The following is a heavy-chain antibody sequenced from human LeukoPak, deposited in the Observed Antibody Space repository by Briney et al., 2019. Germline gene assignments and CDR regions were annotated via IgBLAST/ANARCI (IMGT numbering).Heavy chain of an antibody. J-gene: IGHJ3*01. CDR3: AGEFSGAREV. CDR2: IPPEASRT. D-gene: IGHD3-10*01. Sequence: GDSLRLSCTASDFTFSTYWLHWVRQAPGKGLIWVARIPPEASRTTYADSVKGRFTISRDNAKNTVYLQMNSLRVDDTAIYFCAGEFSGAREVWGQGTMVTVSS. CDR1: DFTFSTYW. V-gene: IGHV3-74*01.